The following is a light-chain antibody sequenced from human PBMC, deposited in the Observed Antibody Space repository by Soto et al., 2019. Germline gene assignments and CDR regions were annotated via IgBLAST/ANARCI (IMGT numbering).Light chain of an antibody. CDR1: QSVLYNSNNKNY. CDR2: WAS. CDR3: QQYYGSPRT. J-gene: IGKJ1*01. V-gene: IGKV4-1*01. Sequence: DIVMTQSPDSLAVSLGERATINCKSTQSVLYNSNNKNYLAWYQQKAGQPPRLLIYWASTRESGVPDRLSGSGSGTDFTLTISSLQAEDVAVYYCQQYYGSPRTFGQGTKVEIK.